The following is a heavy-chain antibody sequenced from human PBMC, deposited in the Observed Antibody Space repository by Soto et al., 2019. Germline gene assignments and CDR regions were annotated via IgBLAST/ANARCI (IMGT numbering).Heavy chain of an antibody. V-gene: IGHV4-34*01. CDR2: INHSGST. Sequence: SQTKSLTWTVDCGSFGDLDCRCIIQHPGKGLEWIGEINHSGSTNYNPSLKSRVTISVDTSKNQFSLKLSSVTAADTAVYYCARDYRTIFGVVIKDAFDIWGQGTMVTV. J-gene: IGHJ3*02. CDR3: ARDYRTIFGVVIKDAFDI. CDR1: CGSFGDLD. D-gene: IGHD3-3*01.